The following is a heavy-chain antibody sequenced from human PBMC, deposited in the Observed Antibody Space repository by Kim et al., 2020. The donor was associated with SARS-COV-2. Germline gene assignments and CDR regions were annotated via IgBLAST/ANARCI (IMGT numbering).Heavy chain of an antibody. J-gene: IGHJ4*02. Sequence: YADSVKGRFTISRDNAKSTLDLQVNSVSPEETAVYYCARGSGRCGFDSWGQGILVAVSS. D-gene: IGHD1-26*01. V-gene: IGHV3-74*01. CDR3: ARGSGRCGFDS.